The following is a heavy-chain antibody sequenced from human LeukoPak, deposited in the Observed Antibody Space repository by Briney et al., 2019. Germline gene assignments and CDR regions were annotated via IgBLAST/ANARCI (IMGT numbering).Heavy chain of an antibody. CDR2: IIPILGIA. CDR1: GGTFSSYA. CDR3: ARDLDPHRITIFGVVINYYGMDV. V-gene: IGHV1-69*04. Sequence: ASVKVSCKASGGTFSSYAISWVRQAPGQGLEWMGRIIPILGIANYAQKFQGRVTITADKSTSTAYMELSSLRSDDTAVYYCARDLDPHRITIFGVVINYYGMDVWGQGTTVTVSS. J-gene: IGHJ6*02. D-gene: IGHD3-3*01.